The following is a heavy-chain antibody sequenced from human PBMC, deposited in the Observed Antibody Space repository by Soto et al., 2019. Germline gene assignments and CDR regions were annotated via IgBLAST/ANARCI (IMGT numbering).Heavy chain of an antibody. CDR1: GFTFSSYA. J-gene: IGHJ4*02. CDR3: AKTTVSSSWVRYFDY. Sequence: GWSLRLSCAASGFTFSSYAMSWVRQAPGKGLEWVSAISGSGGSTYYADSVKGRFTISRDNSKNTLYLQMNSLRAEDTAVYYCAKTTVSSSWVRYFDYWGQGTLVSVSS. D-gene: IGHD6-13*01. CDR2: ISGSGGST. V-gene: IGHV3-23*01.